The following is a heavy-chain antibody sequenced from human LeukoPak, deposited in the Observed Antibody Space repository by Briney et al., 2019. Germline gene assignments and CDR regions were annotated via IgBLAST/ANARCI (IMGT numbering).Heavy chain of an antibody. CDR2: ISYDESNK. CDR1: GFTFSSYG. J-gene: IGHJ4*02. V-gene: IGHV3-30*03. CDR3: ARDYCSGGSCYSDY. D-gene: IGHD2-15*01. Sequence: QTGGSLRLSCAASGFTFSSYGMHWVRQAPGKGLEWVAGISYDESNKNYADSVKGRFTISRDNSKNTLYLQMNSLRAEDTAVYYCARDYCSGGSCYSDYWGQGTLVTVSS.